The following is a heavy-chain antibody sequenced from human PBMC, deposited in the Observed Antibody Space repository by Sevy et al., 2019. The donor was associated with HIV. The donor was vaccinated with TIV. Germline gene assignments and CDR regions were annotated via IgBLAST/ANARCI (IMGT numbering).Heavy chain of an antibody. CDR3: AKDRAASGPGWYFDL. Sequence: GGSLRLSCAASGFTFDDFAMHWVRQSPGKGLEWVSGIKWNSGRTEYADSVKGRFTISRHNTKDSLYLQMHSLRHEDTAFYYCAKDRAASGPGWYFDLWGRGTLVTVSS. V-gene: IGHV3-9*01. CDR1: GFTFDDFA. D-gene: IGHD6-13*01. CDR2: IKWNSGRT. J-gene: IGHJ2*01.